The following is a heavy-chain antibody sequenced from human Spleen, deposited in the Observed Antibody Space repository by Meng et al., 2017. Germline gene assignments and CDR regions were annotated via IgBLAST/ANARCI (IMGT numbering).Heavy chain of an antibody. D-gene: IGHD3-22*01. Sequence: SETLSLTCTVSGGSISSGSYYWSWIRQPAGKGLEWIGRIYATGITNYNPSLKSRVIISVDTSKNQFSLNLSSVTAADTAVYYCASLRNYYDSSGDSYSPYFHHWGQGTLVTVSS. V-gene: IGHV4-61*02. CDR3: ASLRNYYDSSGDSYSPYFHH. CDR2: IYATGIT. CDR1: GGSISSGSYY. J-gene: IGHJ1*01.